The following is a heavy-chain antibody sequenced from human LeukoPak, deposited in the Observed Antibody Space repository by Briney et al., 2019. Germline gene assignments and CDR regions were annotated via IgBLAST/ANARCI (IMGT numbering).Heavy chain of an antibody. V-gene: IGHV4-59*01. Sequence: PSQTLSLTCTVSGDSISSYYWSWIRQPPGKGLKWIGYIYYSGSTNYNPSLKSRVTISVDTSKNQFSLKLSSVTAADTAVYYCARQYSSSWYYFDYWGQGTLVTVSS. J-gene: IGHJ4*02. CDR1: GDSISSYY. CDR3: ARQYSSSWYYFDY. CDR2: IYYSGST. D-gene: IGHD6-13*01.